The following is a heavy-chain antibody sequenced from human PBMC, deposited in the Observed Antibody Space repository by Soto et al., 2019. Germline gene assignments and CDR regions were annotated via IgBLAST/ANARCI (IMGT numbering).Heavy chain of an antibody. CDR2: LLPIFGTT. CDR3: ASGYCGYATCNNWILIWLDP. CDR1: GVTLSDYP. Sequence: QVQLVQSGAEVKKPGSSVKVSCKASGVTLSDYPINWVRQAPGQGLEWMGGLLPIFGTTIYAQKFQGRLTITADESTNTAYMELSDLRPEDTAMFYCASGYCGYATCNNWILIWLDPWGQRTLVTVSS. J-gene: IGHJ5*02. V-gene: IGHV1-69*01. D-gene: IGHD2-15*01.